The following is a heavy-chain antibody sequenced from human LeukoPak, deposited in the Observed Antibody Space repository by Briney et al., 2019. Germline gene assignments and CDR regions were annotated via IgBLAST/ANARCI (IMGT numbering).Heavy chain of an antibody. J-gene: IGHJ3*02. CDR3: AREDTGVAFDI. CDR2: ISGSGIK. V-gene: IGHV3-48*03. D-gene: IGHD2-8*01. CDR1: RFTFSSYV. Sequence: GGSLRVSSAASRFTFSSYVMSWVRQAPRKRLEWVSYISGSGIKHYADSVKGRFTISRDNAKNSLYLQMNSLRVEDTAVYYCAREDTGVAFDIWGQGTTVTV.